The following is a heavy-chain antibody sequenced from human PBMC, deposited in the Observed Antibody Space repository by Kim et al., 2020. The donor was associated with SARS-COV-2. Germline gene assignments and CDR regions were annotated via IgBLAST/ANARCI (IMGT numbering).Heavy chain of an antibody. Sequence: SETLSLTCTVSGYSISSFYWSWIRQPPGKGLEWIGYISHSGSTNYNPSLKTRGTISVDTSKSQFSLRLSSVTAADTAVYYCARAPPIYGDFWYFDLWGRGTLVTVSA. J-gene: IGHJ2*01. D-gene: IGHD4-17*01. CDR1: GYSISSFY. CDR2: ISHSGST. CDR3: ARAPPIYGDFWYFDL. V-gene: IGHV4-59*01.